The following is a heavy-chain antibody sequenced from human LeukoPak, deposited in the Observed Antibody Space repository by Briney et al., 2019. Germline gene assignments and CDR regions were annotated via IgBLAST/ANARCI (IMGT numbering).Heavy chain of an antibody. CDR2: ISYDGSNK. J-gene: IGHJ4*02. CDR1: GFTFSSYA. Sequence: PGRSLRLSCAASGFTFSSYATHWVRQAPGKGLEWVAVISYDGSNKYYADSVKGRFTISRDNSKNTLYLQMNSLRAEDTAVYYCARDHHSSGWYFNYWGQGTLVTVSS. V-gene: IGHV3-30-3*01. D-gene: IGHD6-19*01. CDR3: ARDHHSSGWYFNY.